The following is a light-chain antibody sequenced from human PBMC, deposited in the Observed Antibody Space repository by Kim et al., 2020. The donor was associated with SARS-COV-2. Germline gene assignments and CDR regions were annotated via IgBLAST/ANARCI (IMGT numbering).Light chain of an antibody. CDR1: QTVNAL. CDR3: QHYNNYPYT. CDR2: QAS. Sequence: DIQMTQSPSTLSASVGDRVTISCRASQTVNALLAWYQQKPGKAPKLLIYQASSLQTDVPSRFSGSGFGTEFTLTITSLQPDDFAIYYCQHYNNYPYTFGQGTKLEI. J-gene: IGKJ2*01. V-gene: IGKV1-5*03.